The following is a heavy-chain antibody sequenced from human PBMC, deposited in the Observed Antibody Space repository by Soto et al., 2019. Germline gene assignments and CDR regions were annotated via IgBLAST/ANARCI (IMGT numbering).Heavy chain of an antibody. D-gene: IGHD6-13*01. CDR1: GGTFSSYA. V-gene: IGHV1-69*12. Sequence: QVQLVQSGAEVKKPGSSVKVSCKASGGTFSSYAISWMRQAPGQGLEWMGGIIPIFGTANYAQKFQGRVTITADESTSTASMELSSLRSEDTAVYYCVRDVIAAAGTARWGQGTLVTVSS. J-gene: IGHJ4*02. CDR2: IIPIFGTA. CDR3: VRDVIAAAGTAR.